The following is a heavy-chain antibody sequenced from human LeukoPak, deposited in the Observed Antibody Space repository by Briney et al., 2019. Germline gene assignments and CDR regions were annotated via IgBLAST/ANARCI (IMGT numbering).Heavy chain of an antibody. CDR2: IYYSGST. J-gene: IGHJ6*02. D-gene: IGHD3-22*01. V-gene: IGHV4-39*07. CDR3: ARSVSSGYYPYYYYYGMDV. CDR1: GGSISSSSYY. Sequence: SETLSLTGTVSGGSISSSSYYWGWIRQPPGKGLEWIGSIYYSGSTYYNPSLKSRVTISVDTSKNQFSLKLSSVTAADTAVYYCARSVSSGYYPYYYYYGMDVWGQGTTVTVSS.